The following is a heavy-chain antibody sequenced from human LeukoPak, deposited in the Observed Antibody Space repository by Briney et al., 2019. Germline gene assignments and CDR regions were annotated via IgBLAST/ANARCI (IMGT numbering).Heavy chain of an antibody. Sequence: TGGSLRLSCAASGFTFSGSAMHWVRQASGKGLEWVGRIRSKANSYATAYAASVKGRFTISRDDSKNTAYLQMNSLKPEDTAVYYCTSSAVYYYYYMDAWGKGTTVTVSS. CDR2: IRSKANSYAT. V-gene: IGHV3-73*01. J-gene: IGHJ6*03. CDR1: GFTFSGSA. D-gene: IGHD3-10*01. CDR3: TSSAVYYYYYMDA.